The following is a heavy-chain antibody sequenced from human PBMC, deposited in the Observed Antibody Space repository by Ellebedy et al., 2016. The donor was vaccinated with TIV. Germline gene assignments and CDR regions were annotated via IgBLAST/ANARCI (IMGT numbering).Heavy chain of an antibody. J-gene: IGHJ5*02. CDR2: IIAYNVNT. D-gene: IGHD3-10*01. Sequence: AASVKVSCKASGYTFTSYGIGWVRQAPGQGLEWMGWIIAYNVNTNYAQKLQGRVTMTTDTSTSTAYMELNRLKSDDTAVYYCARAPSVVFGSGSYRFAPWGQGTLVTVSS. CDR3: ARAPSVVFGSGSYRFAP. V-gene: IGHV1-18*01. CDR1: GYTFTSYG.